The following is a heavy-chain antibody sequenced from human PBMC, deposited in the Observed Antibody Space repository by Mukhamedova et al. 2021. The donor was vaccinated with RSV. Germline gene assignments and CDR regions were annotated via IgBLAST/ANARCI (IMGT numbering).Heavy chain of an antibody. J-gene: IGHJ3*02. CDR2: ISGSGGST. CDR3: AKKIRYNNMVRGDWAFDI. D-gene: IGHD3-10*01. Sequence: GWVSAISGSGGSTYYADSVKGRFTISRDNSKNTLYLQMNSLRAEDTAVYYCAKKIRYNNMVRGDWAFDIWGQGTMVTVSS. V-gene: IGHV3-23*01.